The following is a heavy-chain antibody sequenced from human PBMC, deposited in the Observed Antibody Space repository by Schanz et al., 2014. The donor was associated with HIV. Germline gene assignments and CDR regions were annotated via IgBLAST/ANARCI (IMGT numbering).Heavy chain of an antibody. CDR3: ARGATTYSSGYYYPDS. Sequence: EVQLVESGGGLVQPGGSLRLSCAVSGFTFSSYSMNWVRQAPGKGLEWVSYISSSSTTIYYADSVKGRFTISRDNAKSSLYLQMNSLRDEDTAVYYCARGATTYSSGYYYPDSWGQGTLVTVSS. CDR1: GFTFSSYS. CDR2: ISSSSTTI. D-gene: IGHD3-22*01. V-gene: IGHV3-48*02. J-gene: IGHJ4*02.